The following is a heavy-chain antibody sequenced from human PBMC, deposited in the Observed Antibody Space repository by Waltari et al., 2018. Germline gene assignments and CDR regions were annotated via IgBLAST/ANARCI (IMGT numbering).Heavy chain of an antibody. CDR2: IKSKSDGGTT. J-gene: IGHJ6*03. CDR1: GFTFINAR. Sequence: EVQLVDSGGGLVKPGGSLRLSCAASGFTFINARMSWVRQAPGKGLEWVGRIKSKSDGGTTDYAGPVKGRFTISRDDSKNMLYLQMNSLKTEDTAVYYCTTEIPYRDGYVYYSYYYMDVWGKGTTVTVSS. V-gene: IGHV3-15*01. CDR3: TTEIPYRDGYVYYSYYYMDV. D-gene: IGHD5-18*01.